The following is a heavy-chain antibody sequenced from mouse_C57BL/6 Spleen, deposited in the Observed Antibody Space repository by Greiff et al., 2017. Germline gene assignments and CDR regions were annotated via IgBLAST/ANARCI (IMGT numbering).Heavy chain of an antibody. V-gene: IGHV1-18*01. CDR2: INPNNGGT. CDR3: ARTSNCFDY. J-gene: IGHJ2*01. Sequence: VQLVESGPELVKPGASVKIPCKASGYTFTDYNMDWVKQSHGKSLEWIGDINPNNGGTIYNQKFKGKATLTVDKSSSTAYMELRSLTSEDTAVYYCARTSNCFDYWGQGTTLTVSS. CDR1: GYTFTDYN. D-gene: IGHD4-1*01.